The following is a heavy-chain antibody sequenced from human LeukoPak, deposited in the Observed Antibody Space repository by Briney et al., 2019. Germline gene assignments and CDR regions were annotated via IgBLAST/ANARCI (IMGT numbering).Heavy chain of an antibody. Sequence: RPSETLSLTCTVSGGSISSSSYYWSWIRQPPGKGLEWIGYIYTSGSTNYNPSLKSRVTISVDTSKNQFSLKLSSVTAADTAVYYCARHTSGYPIYYYYMDVWGKGTTVTVSS. D-gene: IGHD3-3*01. CDR3: ARHTSGYPIYYYYMDV. V-gene: IGHV4-61*05. J-gene: IGHJ6*03. CDR1: GGSISSSSYY. CDR2: IYTSGST.